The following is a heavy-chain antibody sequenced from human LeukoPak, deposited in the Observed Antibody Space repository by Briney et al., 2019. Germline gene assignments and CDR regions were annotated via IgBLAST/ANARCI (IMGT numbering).Heavy chain of an antibody. D-gene: IGHD2-2*01. CDR1: GGSLSSYY. J-gene: IGHJ4*02. V-gene: IGHV4-59*08. CDR3: ASGQLPWAY. CDR2: IYYSGST. Sequence: SETLSLTCTVSGGSLSSYYWSWIRQPPGKGLEWIGYIYYSGSTNYNPSLKSRVTISVDTSKNQFSLKLSSVTAADTAVYYCASGQLPWAYWGQGTLVTVSS.